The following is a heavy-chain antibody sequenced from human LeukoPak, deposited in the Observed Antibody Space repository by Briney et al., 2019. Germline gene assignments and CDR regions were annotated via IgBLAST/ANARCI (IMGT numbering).Heavy chain of an antibody. CDR2: ISGSGGST. CDR1: GFTFSSYA. V-gene: IGHV3-23*01. Sequence: GGSLRLSCAASGFTFSSYAMSWVRQAPGKGLEWVSAISGSGGSTYYADSVKGRFTISRDNSKNTLYLQMNSLRAEDTAVYYCAKDLRAAHYYDSSGDDCHWGQGTLVTVSS. CDR3: AKDLRAAHYYDSSGDDCH. D-gene: IGHD3-22*01. J-gene: IGHJ4*02.